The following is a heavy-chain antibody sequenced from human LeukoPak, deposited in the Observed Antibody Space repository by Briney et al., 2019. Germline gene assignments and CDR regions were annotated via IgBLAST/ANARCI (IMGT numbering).Heavy chain of an antibody. CDR3: AKQASSHLEAYFDY. V-gene: IGHV4-59*01. J-gene: IGHJ4*02. D-gene: IGHD6-13*01. Sequence: PSETLSLTCTVSGGSISSYYWSWIRQPPGKGLEWIGYIYYSGSANYNPSLKSRVTISVDTSKNQFSLKLASVSAADTAVYYCAKQASSHLEAYFDYWGQGTLVTVSS. CDR2: IYYSGSA. CDR1: GGSISSYY.